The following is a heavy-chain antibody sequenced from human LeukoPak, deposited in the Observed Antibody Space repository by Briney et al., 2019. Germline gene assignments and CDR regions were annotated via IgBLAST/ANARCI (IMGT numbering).Heavy chain of an antibody. CDR2: ISYDGSNK. D-gene: IGHD3-16*01. CDR1: GFTFSSYS. J-gene: IGHJ3*02. CDR3: ADSVGDAFDI. Sequence: PGGSLRLSCAASGFTFSSYSMNWVRQAPGKGLEWVAVISYDGSNKYYADSVKGRFTISRDNSKNTLYLQMNSLRAEDTAVYYCADSVGDAFDIWGQGTMVTVSS. V-gene: IGHV3-30*03.